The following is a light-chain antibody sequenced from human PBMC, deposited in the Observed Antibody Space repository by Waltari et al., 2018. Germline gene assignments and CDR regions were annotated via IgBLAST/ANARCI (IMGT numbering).Light chain of an antibody. CDR1: SSDVGVYNY. CDR3: CSYAGSYSWV. J-gene: IGLJ3*02. CDR2: DVA. Sequence: QSALTQPRSVSGSPAQSVTLSCTGTSSDVGVYNYVSWYQQHPGKAPQLMIYDVAKRPSGVPDRFSGSKSDNTASLTISGLQAEDEADYYCCSYAGSYSWVFGGGTKLTVI. V-gene: IGLV2-11*01.